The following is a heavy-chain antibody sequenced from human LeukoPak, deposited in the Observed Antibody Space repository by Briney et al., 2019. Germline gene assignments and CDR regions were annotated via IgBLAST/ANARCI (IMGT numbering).Heavy chain of an antibody. CDR2: INPSGGST. CDR3: AISGYSSSFDY. D-gene: IGHD6-19*01. V-gene: IGHV1-46*01. Sequence: ASVKVSCKASGYTFTSYDINWVRQAPGQGLEWMGIINPSGGSTSYAQKFQGRVTMTRDTSTSTVYMELSSLRSEDTAVYYCAISGYSSSFDYWGQGTLVTVSS. J-gene: IGHJ4*02. CDR1: GYTFTSYD.